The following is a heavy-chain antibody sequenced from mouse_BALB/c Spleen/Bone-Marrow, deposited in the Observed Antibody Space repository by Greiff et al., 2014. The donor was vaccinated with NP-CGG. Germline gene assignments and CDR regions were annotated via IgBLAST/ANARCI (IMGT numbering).Heavy chain of an antibody. V-gene: IGHV14-4*02. J-gene: IGHJ4*01. CDR3: NADTRAMDY. CDR1: GFNIEDFY. Sequence: VQLQQSGAELVRSGASVKLSCTGSGFNIEDFYMHWVKQRPEQGLEWIGWIDPENGDTEYAPKFQGKATLTADTSPNTAYLQLNSLTSEDTAVYYCNADTRAMDYWGQGTSVTVSS. CDR2: IDPENGDT.